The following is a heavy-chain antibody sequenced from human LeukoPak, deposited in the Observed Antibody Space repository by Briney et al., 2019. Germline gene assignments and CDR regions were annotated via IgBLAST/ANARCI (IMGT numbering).Heavy chain of an antibody. CDR2: LYYRGST. CDR1: AGSISSSLHY. CDR3: ARHGSYSDSSGFYYRRPFDY. Sequence: SETLSLTCSVSAGSISSSLHYCGWIRQPPGKGLEWIGTLYYRGSTYRNSSLKRRVTLSVDTSRNQFSLKLDSVTAADTAVYYCARHGSYSDSSGFYYRRPFDYWGQGTLVTVSS. V-gene: IGHV4-39*01. D-gene: IGHD3-22*01. J-gene: IGHJ4*02.